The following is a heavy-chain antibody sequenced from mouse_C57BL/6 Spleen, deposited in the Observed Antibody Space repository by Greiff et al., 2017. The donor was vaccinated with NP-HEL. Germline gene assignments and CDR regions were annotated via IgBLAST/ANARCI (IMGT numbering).Heavy chain of an antibody. J-gene: IGHJ2*01. CDR2: ISSGSSTI. CDR1: GFTFSDYG. V-gene: IGHV5-17*01. D-gene: IGHD1-1*01. CDR3: ARESSRYYGSSYYFDY. Sequence: EVQLVESGGGLVKPGGSLKLSCAASGFTFSDYGMHWVRQAPEKGLEWVAYISSGSSTIYYADTVKGRFTISRDNAKNTLFLQMTSLRSEDTAMYYCARESSRYYGSSYYFDYWGQGTTLTVSS.